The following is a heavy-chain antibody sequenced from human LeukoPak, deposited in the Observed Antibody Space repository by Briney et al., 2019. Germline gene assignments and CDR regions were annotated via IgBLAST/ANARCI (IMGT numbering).Heavy chain of an antibody. J-gene: IGHJ6*03. V-gene: IGHV1-8*03. D-gene: IGHD3-10*01. CDR2: MNPNSGNT. Sequence: ASVKVSCKASGYTFTSYDINWVRQATGQGLEWMGWMNPNSGNTGYAQKFQGRVTINADESTSTAYMELSSLRSEDTAVYYCARAPMVRGYSYYYYMDVWGKGTTVTISS. CDR1: GYTFTSYD. CDR3: ARAPMVRGYSYYYYMDV.